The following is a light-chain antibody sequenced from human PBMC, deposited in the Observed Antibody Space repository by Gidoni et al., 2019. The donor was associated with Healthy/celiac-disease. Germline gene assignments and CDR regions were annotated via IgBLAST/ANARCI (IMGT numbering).Light chain of an antibody. CDR3: QQYNNWPYT. CDR2: GAS. V-gene: IGKV3-15*01. Sequence: ERVMTPSPAPLSVSPGERATLSCRASQSVSSNLAWYQQKPGQAPRRLIYGASTRATGIPARFSGSGSGTEFTLTISSLQSEDFAFYYCQQYNNWPYTFGQGTKLEIK. J-gene: IGKJ2*01. CDR1: QSVSSN.